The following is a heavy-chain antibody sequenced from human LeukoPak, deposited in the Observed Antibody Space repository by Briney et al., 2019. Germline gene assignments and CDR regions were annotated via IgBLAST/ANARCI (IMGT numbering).Heavy chain of an antibody. J-gene: IGHJ4*02. CDR1: GFAFNSYA. D-gene: IGHD1-1*01. CDR2: ISSNGGSS. V-gene: IGHV3-64D*09. CDR3: VKITSVTGGDC. Sequence: PGGSLRLSCSASGFAFNSYAMHWVRQAPGRGLEYVSGISSNGGSSFYADSVKGRFTISRDNSKNTLYLQMSSLRAEDTAVYYCVKITSVTGGDCWGQGTRLTVPS.